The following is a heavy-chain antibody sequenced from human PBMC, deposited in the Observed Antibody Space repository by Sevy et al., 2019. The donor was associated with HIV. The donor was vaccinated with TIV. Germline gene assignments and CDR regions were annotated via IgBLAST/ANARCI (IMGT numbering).Heavy chain of an antibody. Sequence: SETLSLTCSVSGGSISSTSYYWGWTRHPPGKGLDWIGTIYYTGNTYYNPSLKSRVTISVDTSKNRFSLKLSSVTAADTAVYYCARQSWYTSGWFWFDPWGQGTLVTVSS. J-gene: IGHJ5*02. CDR1: GGSISSTSYY. V-gene: IGHV4-39*01. D-gene: IGHD6-19*01. CDR3: ARQSWYTSGWFWFDP. CDR2: IYYTGNT.